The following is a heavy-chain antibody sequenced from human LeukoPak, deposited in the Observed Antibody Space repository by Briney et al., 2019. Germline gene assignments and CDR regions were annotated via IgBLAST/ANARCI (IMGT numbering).Heavy chain of an antibody. CDR1: GFTFSDHY. V-gene: IGHV3-11*01. Sequence: PGGSLRLSCAASGFTFSDHYMSWIRQAPGRGLEGVSYIGNSGSDSNYADSVRGRVTISRDNAKNSLYLQMTSLRPEDTAVYYCARDRRLGQYIGVDVWGQGTTVTVSS. D-gene: IGHD1-1*01. J-gene: IGHJ6*02. CDR2: IGNSGSDS. CDR3: ARDRRLGQYIGVDV.